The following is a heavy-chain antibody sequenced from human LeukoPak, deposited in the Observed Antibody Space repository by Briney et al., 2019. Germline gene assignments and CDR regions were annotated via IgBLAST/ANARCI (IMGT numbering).Heavy chain of an antibody. CDR2: INPNSGAT. CDR1: GYTFTGDY. V-gene: IGHV1-2*02. CDR3: TRPLAGDGTAAAQFAS. D-gene: IGHD6-13*01. J-gene: IGHJ4*02. Sequence: GASVKVSCKASGYTFTGDYIYWVRQAPGQGLEWMGWINPNSGATKYAQKFQGRVTMTRDTSISTAYMELSRLTSDGTAVYYCTRPLAGDGTAAAQFASWSQGSLVTVSS.